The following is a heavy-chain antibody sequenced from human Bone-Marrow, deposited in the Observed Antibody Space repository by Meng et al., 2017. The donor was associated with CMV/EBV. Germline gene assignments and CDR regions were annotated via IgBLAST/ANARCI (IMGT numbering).Heavy chain of an antibody. Sequence: ASVKVSCKASGYSFTGYYMHWVRQAPGQGLEWMGRINPHNGATYYVQKFQGGVTLTRDTSISTAYMELNRLKSDDTAVYYCAKTHGVNWNAFDIWGQGAMVTVSS. J-gene: IGHJ3*02. CDR2: INPHNGAT. CDR3: AKTHGVNWNAFDI. CDR1: GYSFTGYY. D-gene: IGHD1-1*01. V-gene: IGHV1-2*06.